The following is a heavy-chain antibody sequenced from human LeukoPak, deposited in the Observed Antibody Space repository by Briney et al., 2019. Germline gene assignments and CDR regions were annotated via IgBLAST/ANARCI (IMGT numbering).Heavy chain of an antibody. CDR3: ARSYRWYHEY. D-gene: IGHD3-10*01. V-gene: IGHV3-7*01. CDR1: GFTFSSYW. CDR2: INHDGNEM. J-gene: IGHJ4*02. Sequence: GGSLRLSCSASGFTFSSYWMAWVRHAPGKGLEWVANINHDGNEMYYVDCVKGRFTISRDNAKNSLYMQMNSLRAEDTAFYYCARSYRWYHEYWGQGTLVTVSS.